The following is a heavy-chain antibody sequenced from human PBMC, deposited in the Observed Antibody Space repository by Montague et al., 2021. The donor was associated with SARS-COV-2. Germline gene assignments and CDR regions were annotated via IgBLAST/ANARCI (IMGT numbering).Heavy chain of an antibody. CDR2: ISFSGST. CDR1: NGSMICPIAS. J-gene: IGHJ4*02. V-gene: IGHV4-61*02. D-gene: IGHD6-19*01. Sequence: TLSLTCAATNGSMICPIASSSRITPAAEKGLECMGSISFSGSTNYNPSLKSRVKISVDTSKNQFSLKLSSVTAADTAVYYCARDIAVAGLFDYWGQGTPSPSPQ. CDR3: ARDIAVAGLFDY.